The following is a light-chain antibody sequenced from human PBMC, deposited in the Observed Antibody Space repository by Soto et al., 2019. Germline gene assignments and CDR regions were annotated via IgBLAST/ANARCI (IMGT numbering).Light chain of an antibody. V-gene: IGLV1-44*01. CDR2: NDD. CDR3: STWDDSLNGWV. J-gene: IGLJ3*02. CDR1: ISNIGKDT. Sequence: QSVLTQPPSVSGTPGLRVNISCSGGISNIGKDTVNWYQQLPGTAPRLLMFNDDKRPSGVADRFSGSRSCTSAALVISGLQSDDEAVYFCSTWDDSLNGWVFGGGTKLTVL.